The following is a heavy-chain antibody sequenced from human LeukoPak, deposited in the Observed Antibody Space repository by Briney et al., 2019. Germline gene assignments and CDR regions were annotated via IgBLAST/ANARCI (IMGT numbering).Heavy chain of an antibody. CDR2: TYYTSKWYN. D-gene: IGHD5-24*01. V-gene: IGHV6-1*01. J-gene: IGHJ4*02. CDR1: GDSVPSNSAA. Sequence: SQTLSLTCAISGDSVPSNSAAWNWIRQSPSRGLEWLGRTYYTSKWYNDYAVSVKSRISIYPDTSKNQFSLQLNSVTPEDTAVYHCASSRFSGDGYNRIDYWGQGTLVTVSS. CDR3: ASSRFSGDGYNRIDY.